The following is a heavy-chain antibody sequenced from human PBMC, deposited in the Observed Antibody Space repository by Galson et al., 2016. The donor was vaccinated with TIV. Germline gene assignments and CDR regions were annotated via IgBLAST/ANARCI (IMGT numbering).Heavy chain of an antibody. CDR1: GFTFNSYG. J-gene: IGHJ6*03. V-gene: IGHV3-30*03. CDR3: ARVDKSYHMDV. D-gene: IGHD3-16*02. CDR2: ISYDGSDK. Sequence: LRLSCAASGFTFNSYGFHWVRQAPGKGLEWVAFISYDGSDKSYADSLKGRFTISRDKSKNTLHLQMNSLRAEDTALYYCARVDKSYHMDVWGKGTTVTVSS.